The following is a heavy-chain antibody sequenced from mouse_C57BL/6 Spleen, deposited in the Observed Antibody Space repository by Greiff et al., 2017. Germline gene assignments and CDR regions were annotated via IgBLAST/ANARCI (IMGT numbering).Heavy chain of an antibody. CDR2: IYPSDSET. CDR1: GYTFTSYW. CDR3: ASFYYYGSSSDY. V-gene: IGHV1-61*01. D-gene: IGHD1-1*01. J-gene: IGHJ2*01. Sequence: QVQLQQPGAELVRPGSSVKLSCKASGYTFTSYWMDWVKQRPGQGLEWIGNIYPSDSETHYNQKFKDKATLTVDKSSSTAYMQLSSLTSEDSAVYYCASFYYYGSSSDYWGQGATLTVSS.